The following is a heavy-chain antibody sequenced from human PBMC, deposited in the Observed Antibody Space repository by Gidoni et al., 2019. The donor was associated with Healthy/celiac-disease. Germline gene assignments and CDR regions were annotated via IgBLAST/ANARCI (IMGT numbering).Heavy chain of an antibody. Sequence: EVQLVESGGGLVQPGRSLRLSCAASGFTFDDYAMHWVRQAPGKGLEWVSGISWNSVSIGYADYVKGRFTISRDNAKNSLYLQMNSLRAEDTALYYCAKDLRDGYFDLWGRGTLVTVSS. J-gene: IGHJ2*01. CDR2: ISWNSVSI. CDR3: AKDLRDGYFDL. CDR1: GFTFDDYA. V-gene: IGHV3-9*01.